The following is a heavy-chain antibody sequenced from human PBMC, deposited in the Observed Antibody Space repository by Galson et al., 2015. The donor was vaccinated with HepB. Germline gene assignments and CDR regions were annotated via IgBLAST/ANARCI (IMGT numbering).Heavy chain of an antibody. J-gene: IGHJ4*02. D-gene: IGHD6-6*01. Sequence: SVKVSCKASGGTFSSYTISWVRQAPGQGLEWMGRIIPILGIANYAQKFQGRVTITADKSTSTAYMELSSLRSEDTAVYYCARDGFRDFEYSSPVAGYYFDYWGQGTLVTVSS. CDR3: ARDGFRDFEYSSPVAGYYFDY. V-gene: IGHV1-69*04. CDR2: IIPILGIA. CDR1: GGTFSSYT.